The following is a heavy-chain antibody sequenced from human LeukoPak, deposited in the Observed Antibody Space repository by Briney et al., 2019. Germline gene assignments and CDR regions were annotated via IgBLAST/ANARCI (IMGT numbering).Heavy chain of an antibody. CDR3: ARTTRFEDIAWFDP. CDR2: IYYSGST. J-gene: IGHJ5*02. CDR1: GGSISSSSYY. V-gene: IGHV4-39*01. D-gene: IGHD3-16*01. Sequence: PETLSLTCTVSGGSISSSSYYWGWIRQPPGKGLEWIGSIYYSGSTYYNPSLKSRVTISVDTSKNQFSLKLSSVTAADTAVYYCARTTRFEDIAWFDPWGQGTLVTVSS.